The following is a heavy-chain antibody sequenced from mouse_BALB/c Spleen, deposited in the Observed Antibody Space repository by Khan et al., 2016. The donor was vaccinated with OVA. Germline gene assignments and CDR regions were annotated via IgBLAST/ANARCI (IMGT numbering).Heavy chain of an antibody. Sequence: LVESGPEVKKPGETVKISCKASGYSFTNYGMNWVRQAPGKGLKWMGWINTYTGEPTYADDFKGRFALSLETSASTAYLQIHNLKNEDSATYFCASGGYWYFDVWGAGTTLTVSS. CDR3: ASGGYWYFDV. D-gene: IGHD1-1*02. CDR1: GYSFTNYG. CDR2: INTYTGEP. V-gene: IGHV9-3-1*01. J-gene: IGHJ1*01.